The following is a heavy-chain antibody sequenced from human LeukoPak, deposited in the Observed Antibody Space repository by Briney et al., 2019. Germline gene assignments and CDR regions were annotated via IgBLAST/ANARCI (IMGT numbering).Heavy chain of an antibody. CDR3: ARKENVYYYFDY. J-gene: IGHJ4*02. CDR2: IYHSGTT. V-gene: IGHV4-28*01. D-gene: IGHD3-10*01. CDR1: GYPITSSSW. Sequence: SDTLSLTCAVSGYPITSSSWWGWIRQPPGKGLEWIGYIYHSGTTYYNPSLQSRVTMSVDTSKNQFSLKLSSVTAVDTAVYYCARKENVYYYFDYWGQGTLVTVSS.